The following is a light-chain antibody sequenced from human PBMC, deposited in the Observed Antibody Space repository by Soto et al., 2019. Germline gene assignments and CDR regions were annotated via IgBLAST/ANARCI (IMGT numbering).Light chain of an antibody. V-gene: IGKV1-9*01. CDR2: AAS. CDR1: QGISGY. CDR3: QRYNSAPRT. Sequence: DIQMTQSPSSLSASVGDRVTITFRASQGISGYLAWYQQKPGKAPKLLIYAASTLQSGVPSRFSGSGSGTDFTLTISSLQPEDFAVYYCQRYNSAPRTFGQGTKVDIK. J-gene: IGKJ1*01.